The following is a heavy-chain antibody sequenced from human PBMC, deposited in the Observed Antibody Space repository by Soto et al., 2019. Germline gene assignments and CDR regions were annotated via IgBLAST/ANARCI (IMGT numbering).Heavy chain of an antibody. J-gene: IGHJ6*02. V-gene: IGHV3-30*18. Sequence: GGSLRLSCAASGFTFRTYGMHWVRQAPGKGLEWLAVISNNGINKYYADSVEGRFTISRDNSRDTLFLQMNSLRGEDTAIYYCAKVIRADSTSSNFYYYSGLDVWGQGTTVTVSS. CDR3: AKVIRADSTSSNFYYYSGLDV. CDR2: ISNNGINK. CDR1: GFTFRTYG. D-gene: IGHD6-6*01.